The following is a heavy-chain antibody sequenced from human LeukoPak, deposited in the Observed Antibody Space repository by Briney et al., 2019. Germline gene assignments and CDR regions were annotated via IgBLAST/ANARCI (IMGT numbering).Heavy chain of an antibody. J-gene: IGHJ6*04. CDR3: ARDQYCSGGTCYYFGLDV. CDR2: VKQDGGEK. V-gene: IGHV3-7*03. D-gene: IGHD2-15*01. CDR1: GFTFSSFW. Sequence: EGSLRLSGAASGFTFSSFWMSWVRQAPGKGLEWVANVKQDGGEKYYVDSVKGRFTISRDNAKNSLYLQMNSLRAEDTAVYYCARDQYCSGGTCYYFGLDVWGKGTTVTVSS.